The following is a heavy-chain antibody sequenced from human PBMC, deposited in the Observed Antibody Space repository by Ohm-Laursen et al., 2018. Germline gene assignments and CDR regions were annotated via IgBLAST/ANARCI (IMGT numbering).Heavy chain of an antibody. CDR1: GFTFSSYA. Sequence: SLRLSCSASGFTFSSYAMSWVRQAPGKGLEWVSAISGSGGRTYYADSVKGRFTISSDNSKNTLYLQMNSLRAEDTAVYYCAKAGDSNGQRGYFDSWGQGTLVTVSS. J-gene: IGHJ4*02. D-gene: IGHD3-22*01. CDR2: ISGSGGRT. CDR3: AKAGDSNGQRGYFDS. V-gene: IGHV3-23*01.